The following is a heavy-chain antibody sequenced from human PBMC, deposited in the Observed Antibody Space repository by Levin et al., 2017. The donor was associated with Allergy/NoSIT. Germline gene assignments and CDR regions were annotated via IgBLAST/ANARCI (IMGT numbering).Heavy chain of an antibody. J-gene: IGHJ4*02. V-gene: IGHV5-51*01. CDR3: ARRARYCGGDCYIDY. Sequence: GGSLRLSCKGSGYSFTSYWIGWVRQMPGKGLEWMGIIYPGDSDTRYSPSFQGQVTISADKSISTAYLQWSSLKASDTAMYYCARRARYCGGDCYIDYWGQGTLVTVSS. CDR1: GYSFTSYW. D-gene: IGHD2-21*02. CDR2: IYPGDSDT.